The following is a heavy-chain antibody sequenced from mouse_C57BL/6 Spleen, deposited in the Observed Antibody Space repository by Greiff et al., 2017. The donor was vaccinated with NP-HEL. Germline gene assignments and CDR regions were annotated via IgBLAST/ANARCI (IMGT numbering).Heavy chain of an antibody. Sequence: EVQVVESGGGLVKPGGSLKLSCAASGFTFSSYAMSWVRQTPEKRLEWVATISDGGSYTYNPDNVKGRFTISRDNAKNNRYLQLSHLKSEDTAMYYGAREGILLRFYWYFDVWGTGTTVTVSS. CDR3: AREGILLRFYWYFDV. D-gene: IGHD1-1*01. V-gene: IGHV5-4*01. CDR1: GFTFSSYA. CDR2: ISDGGSYT. J-gene: IGHJ1*03.